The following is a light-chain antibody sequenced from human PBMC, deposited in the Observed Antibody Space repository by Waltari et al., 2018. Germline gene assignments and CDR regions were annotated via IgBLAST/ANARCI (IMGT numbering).Light chain of an antibody. V-gene: IGKV3-20*01. CDR3: QHYVRLPAT. CDR2: GAS. Sequence: IVLTQSPGTLSLSPGERATLSCRASQSVSRSLAWYQQKPGQAPKLLIYGASTRATSIPDRFTGSGSGTDFSLTLSSLEPEDFAIYFCQHYVRLPATFGQGTKVEIK. J-gene: IGKJ1*01. CDR1: QSVSRS.